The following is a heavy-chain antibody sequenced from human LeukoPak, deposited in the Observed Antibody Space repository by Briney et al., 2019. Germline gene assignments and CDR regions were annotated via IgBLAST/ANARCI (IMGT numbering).Heavy chain of an antibody. D-gene: IGHD3-22*01. V-gene: IGHV1-46*01. CDR3: ARGHAYYYDSSGYSLSDY. CDR2: INPSGGST. CDR1: GYTFTSYY. J-gene: IGHJ4*02. Sequence: ASVTVSCKASGYTFTSYYMHWVRQAPGQGLEWMGIINPSGGSTSYAQKFQGRVTMTRDTSTSTVYMELSSLRSEDTAVYYSARGHAYYYDSSGYSLSDYWGQGTLVTVSS.